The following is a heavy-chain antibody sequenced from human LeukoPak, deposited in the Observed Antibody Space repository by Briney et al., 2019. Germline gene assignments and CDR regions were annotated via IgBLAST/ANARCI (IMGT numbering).Heavy chain of an antibody. J-gene: IGHJ4*02. D-gene: IGHD2-15*01. V-gene: IGHV3-23*01. CDR2: ITGSGGDA. CDR1: GFTFSNYA. Sequence: GGSLRLSCAASGFTFSNYAMNWVRQAPGRGLEWVSSITGSGGDAYYADFVKGRFTISRDNSKNTLDLQMNSLRAEDTAVYYCAKGLKGCSGSSCYYFFDFWGQGALITVSS. CDR3: AKGLKGCSGSSCYYFFDF.